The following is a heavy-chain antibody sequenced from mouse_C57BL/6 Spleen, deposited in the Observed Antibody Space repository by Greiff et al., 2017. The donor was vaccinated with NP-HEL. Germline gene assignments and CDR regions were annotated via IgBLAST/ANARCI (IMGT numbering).Heavy chain of an antibody. V-gene: IGHV1-58*01. D-gene: IGHD1-1*01. CDR3: AALYCGKEDYFDY. Sequence: EVQLVESGAELVRPGSSVKMSCKTSGYTFTSYGINWVKQRPGQGLEWIGYIYIGNGYTEYNEKFKGKATLTSDTSSSTAYMQLSSLTSEASAIYFCAALYCGKEDYFDYWGQGTTLTVSS. CDR1: GYTFTSYG. CDR2: IYIGNGYT. J-gene: IGHJ2*01.